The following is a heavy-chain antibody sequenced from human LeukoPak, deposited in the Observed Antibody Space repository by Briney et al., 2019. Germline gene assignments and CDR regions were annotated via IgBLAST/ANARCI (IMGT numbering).Heavy chain of an antibody. CDR3: AKDGTTVTTPGDY. J-gene: IGHJ4*02. Sequence: GGSLRLSCAASGFTFSSYSMNWVRQAPGKGLEWVSAISGSGGSTYYADSVKGRFTISRDNSKNTLYLQMNSLRAEDTAVYYCAKDGTTVTTPGDYWGQGTLVTVSS. D-gene: IGHD4-17*01. CDR1: GFTFSSYS. V-gene: IGHV3-23*01. CDR2: ISGSGGST.